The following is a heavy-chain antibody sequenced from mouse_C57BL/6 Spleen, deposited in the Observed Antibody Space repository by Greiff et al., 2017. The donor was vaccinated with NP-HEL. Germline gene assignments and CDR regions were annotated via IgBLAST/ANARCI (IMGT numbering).Heavy chain of an antibody. J-gene: IGHJ2*01. CDR3: TRSGYGSSYDY. Sequence: VKLMESGAELVRPGASVTLSCKASGYTFTDYEMHWVKQTPVHGLEWIGAIDPETGGTAYNQKFKGKAILTADKSSSTAYMELRSLTSEDSAVYYCTRSGYGSSYDYWGQGTTLTVSS. CDR2: IDPETGGT. CDR1: GYTFTDYE. D-gene: IGHD1-1*01. V-gene: IGHV1-15*01.